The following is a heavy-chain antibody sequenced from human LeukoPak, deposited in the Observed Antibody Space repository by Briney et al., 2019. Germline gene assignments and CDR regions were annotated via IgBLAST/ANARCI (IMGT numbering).Heavy chain of an antibody. CDR2: ISAYNGNT. D-gene: IGHD3-10*01. CDR3: ARDGGVLVRGVPLDY. V-gene: IGHV1-18*01. J-gene: IGHJ4*02. Sequence: ASVKVSCKASGYTFTSYGISWVRQAPGQGLEWMGWISAYNGNTNYAQKLQGRVTMTTDTSTSTAYMELRSLRSDDTAVYYCARDGGVLVRGVPLDYWGQGTLVTVSS. CDR1: GYTFTSYG.